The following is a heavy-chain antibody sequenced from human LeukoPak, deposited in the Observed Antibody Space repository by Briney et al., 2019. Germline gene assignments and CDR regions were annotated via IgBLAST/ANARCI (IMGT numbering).Heavy chain of an antibody. V-gene: IGHV4-59*08. CDR3: ARLSTMVRGMDY. J-gene: IGHJ4*02. CDR2: IYYSGST. CDR1: GGSISSYY. D-gene: IGHD3-10*01. Sequence: PSETLSLTCTVSGGSISSYYWSWIRQPPGKGLEWIGYIYYSGSTNYNPSLKSRVTISVDTSKNQFSLKLSSVTAADTAVYYCARLSTMVRGMDYWGQGTLVTVSS.